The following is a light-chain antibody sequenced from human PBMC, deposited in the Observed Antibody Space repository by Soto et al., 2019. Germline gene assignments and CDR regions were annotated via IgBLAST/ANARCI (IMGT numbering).Light chain of an antibody. CDR1: QSISSY. Sequence: DIQMTQSPSTLSASVGDRVTITCRASQSISSYLNWYQQKPGNAPKLLIYAASSLQSGVPSRFSGSGSGTDFTLTISSLQPEDFATYYCQQSYSTPHTFGGGTKVDIK. J-gene: IGKJ4*01. CDR3: QQSYSTPHT. V-gene: IGKV1-39*01. CDR2: AAS.